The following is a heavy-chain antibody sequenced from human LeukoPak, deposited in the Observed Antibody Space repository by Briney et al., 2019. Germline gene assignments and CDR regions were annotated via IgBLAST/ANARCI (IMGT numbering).Heavy chain of an antibody. V-gene: IGHV1-2*02. D-gene: IGHD3-22*01. CDR1: GYTFTGYY. Sequence: ASVKVSCKASGYTFTGYYMHWVRQAPGQGPEWMGWINPNSGGTNYAQKFQGRVTMTRDTSISTAYMELSRLRSDDTAVYYCARAWFYYYYYYMDVWGKGTTVTISS. CDR2: INPNSGGT. CDR3: ARAWFYYYYYYMDV. J-gene: IGHJ6*03.